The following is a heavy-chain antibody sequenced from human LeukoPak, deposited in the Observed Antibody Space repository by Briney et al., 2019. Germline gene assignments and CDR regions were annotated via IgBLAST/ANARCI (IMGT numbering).Heavy chain of an antibody. J-gene: IGHJ4*02. V-gene: IGHV1-69*13. Sequence: SVKVSCKASGGTFSSYAISWVRQAPGQGLEWMGGIIPIFGTANYAQKFQGRVTITADESTSTAYMELSRLRSDDTAVYYCAREDRVVVTAIGFDYWGQGTLVTVSS. CDR1: GGTFSSYA. CDR3: AREDRVVVTAIGFDY. D-gene: IGHD2-21*02. CDR2: IIPIFGTA.